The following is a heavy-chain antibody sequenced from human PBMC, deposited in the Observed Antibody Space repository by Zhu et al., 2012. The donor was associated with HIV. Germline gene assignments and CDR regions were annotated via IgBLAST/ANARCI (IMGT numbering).Heavy chain of an antibody. CDR3: ARAPDHYYDSSGYRYHGMDV. V-gene: IGHV4-59*11. D-gene: IGHD3-22*01. CDR1: GGSISSHY. Sequence: QVQLQESGPGLVKPSETLSLTCTVSGGSISSHYWSWIRQPPGKGLEWIGYIYYSGSTNYNPSLKSRVTISVDTSKNQFSLKLSSVTAADTAVYYCARAPDHYYDSSGYRYHGMDVWGQGP. CDR2: IYYSGST. J-gene: IGHJ6*02.